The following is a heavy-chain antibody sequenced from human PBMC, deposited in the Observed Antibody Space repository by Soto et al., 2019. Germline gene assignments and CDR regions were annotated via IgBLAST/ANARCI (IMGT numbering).Heavy chain of an antibody. J-gene: IGHJ4*02. Sequence: QLQLQESGPGLVKPSETLSLTCTVSVDSISSSTSYWSWIRQPPGKGLEWIGNIYYSGRTSYNPSLKSRVTVSVDPSNNQFSLRLNSVTAADTAVYFCARHLAVATDRSIDYWGQGTLVTVSS. V-gene: IGHV4-39*01. D-gene: IGHD6-19*01. CDR1: VDSISSSTSY. CDR2: IYYSGRT. CDR3: ARHLAVATDRSIDY.